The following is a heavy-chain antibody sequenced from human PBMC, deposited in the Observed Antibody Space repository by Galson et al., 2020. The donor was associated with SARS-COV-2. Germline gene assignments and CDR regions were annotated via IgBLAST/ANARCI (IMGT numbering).Heavy chain of an antibody. J-gene: IGHJ4*02. Sequence: SETLSLTCAVSGDSINSNHYLWGWIRQTPGRGLEWIGSIFYGGDTYYNPSPESRLTISGDTSKNQVSLRLTSVTAADTAVYFCAGHERFGPGNYYRRSDYWCQGALVTVSS. D-gene: IGHD3-10*01. CDR3: AGHERFGPGNYYRRSDY. V-gene: IGHV4-39*01. CDR2: IFYGGDT. CDR1: GDSINSNHYL.